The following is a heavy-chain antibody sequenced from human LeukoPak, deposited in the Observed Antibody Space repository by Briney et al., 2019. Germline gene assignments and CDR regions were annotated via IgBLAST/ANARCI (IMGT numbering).Heavy chain of an antibody. CDR1: GFTFSSYE. CDR2: IGSSGSTT. D-gene: IGHD2-2*01. V-gene: IGHV3-48*03. J-gene: IGHJ4*02. Sequence: TGGSLRLSCAASGFTFSSYEMNWVRQAPEKGLEWVSYIGSSGSTTYYADSVKGRFSISRDNAKNSLYLQVNSLRAEDTAVYYCARRYCSSTNCYAFDYWGQGTLVTVSS. CDR3: ARRYCSSTNCYAFDY.